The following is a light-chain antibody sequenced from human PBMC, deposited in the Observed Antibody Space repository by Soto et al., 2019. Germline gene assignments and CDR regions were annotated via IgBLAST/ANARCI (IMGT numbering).Light chain of an antibody. J-gene: IGKJ1*01. CDR1: QSISSTY. CDR2: AAS. Sequence: EIGLTQSPGTLSLSPGERATLSCRASQSISSTYLAWYRQKPGQAPSRLIYAASSRATGIPDRFSGSGSGTDFTLTISRLEPEDFAVYYCQQYYASSWTFGQGTRVEIK. V-gene: IGKV3-20*01. CDR3: QQYYASSWT.